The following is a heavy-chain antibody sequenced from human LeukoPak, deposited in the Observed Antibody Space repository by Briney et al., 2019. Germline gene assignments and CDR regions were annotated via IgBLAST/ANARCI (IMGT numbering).Heavy chain of an antibody. CDR3: ARGREQLVRDWFDP. Sequence: ASVKVSCKASGYTFTSYDINWVRQATGQGLEWMGWMNPNSGNTGYAQKFQGRVTMTRNTSISTAYMELSGLRSEDTAVYYCARGREQLVRDWFDPWGQGTLVTVSS. CDR1: GYTFTSYD. J-gene: IGHJ5*02. D-gene: IGHD6-13*01. CDR2: MNPNSGNT. V-gene: IGHV1-8*01.